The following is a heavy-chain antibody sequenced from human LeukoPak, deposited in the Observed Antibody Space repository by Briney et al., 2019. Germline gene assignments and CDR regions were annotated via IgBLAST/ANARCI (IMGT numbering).Heavy chain of an antibody. D-gene: IGHD2-2*01. CDR1: GYTFTNFD. CDR2: MNPVSGNA. CDR3: ARAPMGTAALY. J-gene: IGHJ4*02. V-gene: IGHV1-8*01. Sequence: ASVKVSCKASGYTFTNFDINWVRQAPGQGLEWMGWMNPVSGNAGSAQKFQGRVTLTGDTSISTAHKELSSLRSDDTAVYYCARAPMGTAALYWGQGTLATVSS.